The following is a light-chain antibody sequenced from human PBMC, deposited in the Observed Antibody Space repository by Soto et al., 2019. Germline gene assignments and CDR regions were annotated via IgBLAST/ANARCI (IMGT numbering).Light chain of an antibody. J-gene: IGKJ1*01. Sequence: DIQRTQSPFTLSASVGDRVTITCRASQTISSWLAWYQQIPGKAPKLLIYDASNLESGVPSRFSGSGSGTEFTFSITSLQPEDFGTYYCQQCYMGWTFGQGTKVDIK. CDR1: QTISSW. CDR3: QQCYMGWT. V-gene: IGKV1-5*01. CDR2: DAS.